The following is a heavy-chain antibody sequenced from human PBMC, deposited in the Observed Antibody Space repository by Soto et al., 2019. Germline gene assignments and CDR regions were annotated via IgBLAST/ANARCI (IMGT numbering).Heavy chain of an antibody. CDR1: GFTFSSYG. Sequence: QVQLVESGGGVVQPGSSLRLSCAASGFTFSSYGMHWVRQAPGKGLEWVAVIWYDGDNKNYADSVKGRFTISRDNSKNTLYLQMNSLRAEDTAVYYCAGTVIPGLGQPWGQGTMVTVSS. V-gene: IGHV3-33*01. CDR2: IWYDGDNK. D-gene: IGHD3-16*01. CDR3: AGTVIPGLGQP. J-gene: IGHJ3*01.